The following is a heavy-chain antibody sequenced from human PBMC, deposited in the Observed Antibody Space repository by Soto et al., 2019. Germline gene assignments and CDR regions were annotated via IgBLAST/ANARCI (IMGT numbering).Heavy chain of an antibody. D-gene: IGHD3-22*01. CDR1: GFIFRSNG. CDR3: ARFTGGDSSGSFDY. J-gene: IGHJ4*02. CDR2: IWFDGSKE. V-gene: IGHV3-33*01. Sequence: VQLVESGGGVVQPGRSLRLSCAASGFIFRSNGMHWVRQAPGKGLEWVAVIWFDGSKEYYIDSVKGRFTISRDNAKNTLYLQMNSLRTDDTAVYYCARFTGGDSSGSFDYWGQGTLVTVSS.